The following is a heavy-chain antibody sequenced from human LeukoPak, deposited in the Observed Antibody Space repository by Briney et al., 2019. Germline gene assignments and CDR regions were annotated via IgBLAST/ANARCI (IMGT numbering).Heavy chain of an antibody. V-gene: IGHV4-31*03. D-gene: IGHD3-10*01. Sequence: PSQTLSLTCTVSGGSISSGGYYWSWIRQHPGKGLEWIGYIYYSGSTYYNPSLKSRVTISVDTSKNQFSLKLSSVTAADTAVYYCARATPGTMRRFDPWGRGTLVTVSS. CDR1: GGSISSGGYY. CDR2: IYYSGST. CDR3: ARATPGTMRRFDP. J-gene: IGHJ5*02.